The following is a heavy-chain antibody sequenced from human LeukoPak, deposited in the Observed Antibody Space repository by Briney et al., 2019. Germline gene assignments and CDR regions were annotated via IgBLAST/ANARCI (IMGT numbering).Heavy chain of an antibody. V-gene: IGHV3-30*18. D-gene: IGHD3-22*01. Sequence: HPGRSLRLPCAASGFTFSSYGMHWVRQAPGKGLEWVAVISYDGSNKYYADSVKGRFTISRDNSKNTLYLQMNSLRAEDTAVYYCAKDYYYDSSGIDYWGQGTLVTVSS. J-gene: IGHJ4*02. CDR2: ISYDGSNK. CDR3: AKDYYYDSSGIDY. CDR1: GFTFSSYG.